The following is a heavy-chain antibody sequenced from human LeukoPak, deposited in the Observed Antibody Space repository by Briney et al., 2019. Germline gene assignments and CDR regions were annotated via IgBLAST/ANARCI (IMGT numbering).Heavy chain of an antibody. CDR3: AREGPGGYYFDY. Sequence: GRSLRLSCAASGFTFSSYGMHWVRQAPGKGLEWVAVISYDGSNKYYADSVKGRFTISRDNSKNTLYLQMNSLRAEDTAVYYCAREGPGGYYFDYWGQGTLVTVSS. CDR1: GFTFSSYG. CDR2: ISYDGSNK. J-gene: IGHJ4*02. D-gene: IGHD3-10*01. V-gene: IGHV3-30*03.